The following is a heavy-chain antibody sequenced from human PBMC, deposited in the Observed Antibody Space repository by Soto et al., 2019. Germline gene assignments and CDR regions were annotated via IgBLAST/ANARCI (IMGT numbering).Heavy chain of an antibody. CDR3: ARHSGVAEDGTH. V-gene: IGHV5-51*01. Sequence: GESLKISCKGSGYSFTTNWIGWVRQMPGKGLEWMGVIYPGDSDTRYSPSFQGQVAISADKSTNTAYLQWSSLKASDTAMYYCARHSGVAEDGTHWGQGTLVTVSS. CDR2: IYPGDSDT. CDR1: GYSFTTNW. J-gene: IGHJ1*01. D-gene: IGHD6-13*01.